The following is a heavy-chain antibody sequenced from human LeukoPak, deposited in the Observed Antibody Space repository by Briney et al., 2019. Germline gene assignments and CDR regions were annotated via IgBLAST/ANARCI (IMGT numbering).Heavy chain of an antibody. J-gene: IGHJ5*02. CDR2: ISAYNGNT. V-gene: IGHV1-18*01. D-gene: IGHD6-13*01. CDR3: ARPRRIQLPYPASSSWYDGAGWFDP. Sequence: ASVKVSCKASGYTFTSYGISWVRQAPGQGLEWMGWISAYNGNTNYAQKLQGRVTMTTDTSTSTAYMELRSLRSDDTAVDYCARPRRIQLPYPASSSWYDGAGWFDPWGQGTLVTVSS. CDR1: GYTFTSYG.